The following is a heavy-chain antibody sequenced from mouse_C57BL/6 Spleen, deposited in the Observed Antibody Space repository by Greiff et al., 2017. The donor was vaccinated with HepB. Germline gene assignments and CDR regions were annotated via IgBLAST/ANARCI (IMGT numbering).Heavy chain of an antibody. V-gene: IGHV1-69*01. D-gene: IGHD4-1*01. CDR1: GYTFTSYW. Sequence: VQLQQPGAELVMPGASVKLSCKASGYTFTSYWMHWVKQRPGQGLEWIGVIDPSDSYTNYNQKFKGKSTLTVDKSSSTAYMQLSSLTSEDSAVYYCARGAGTAWFAYWGQGTLVTVSA. J-gene: IGHJ3*01. CDR2: IDPSDSYT. CDR3: ARGAGTAWFAY.